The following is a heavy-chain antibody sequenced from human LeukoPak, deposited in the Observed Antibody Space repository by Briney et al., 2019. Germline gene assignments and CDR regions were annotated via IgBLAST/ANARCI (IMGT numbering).Heavy chain of an antibody. CDR2: IRHREYGGTA. CDR3: ARERAGDVDY. J-gene: IGHJ4*02. CDR1: GFNFGVVA. Sequence: GALRLSCATSGFNFGVVAMDWIRQAPGKGLEWVGFIRHREYGGTAEYAASVSGRFAISRDDSKSIVYLQMNDLRTEDTGVYYCARERAGDVDYWGLGTLVTVSS. V-gene: IGHV3-49*03.